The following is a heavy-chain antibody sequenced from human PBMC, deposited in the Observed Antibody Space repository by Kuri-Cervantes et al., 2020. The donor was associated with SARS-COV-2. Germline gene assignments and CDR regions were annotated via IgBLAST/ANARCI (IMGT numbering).Heavy chain of an antibody. Sequence: ASVKVSCKASGYTFTGYYMHWVRQAPGQGLEWMGWINPNSGGTNYAQKFQGRVTMTRDTSISTAYMELSRLRSDDTAVYYCAGDLGSSSQDDYWGQGTLVTVSS. CDR1: GYTFTGYY. J-gene: IGHJ4*02. D-gene: IGHD6-6*01. CDR3: AGDLGSSSQDDY. V-gene: IGHV1-2*02. CDR2: INPNSGGT.